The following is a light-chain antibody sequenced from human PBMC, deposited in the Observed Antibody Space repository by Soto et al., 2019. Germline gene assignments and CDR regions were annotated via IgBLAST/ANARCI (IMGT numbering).Light chain of an antibody. J-gene: IGKJ2*01. CDR2: KAS. CDR3: QQCDSFSYT. V-gene: IGKV1-5*03. Sequence: DIQMTQSPSTLSASVGDRVTITCRASQSITRWLAWSQQKPGKAPKLLIYKASSLESGVPPRFSGSGSGTEFTLTIISLHPDDFATYYCQQCDSFSYTFGQGTKLEIK. CDR1: QSITRW.